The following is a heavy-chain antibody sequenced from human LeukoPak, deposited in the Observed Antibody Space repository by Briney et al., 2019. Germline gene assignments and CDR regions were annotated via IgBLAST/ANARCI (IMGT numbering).Heavy chain of an antibody. CDR3: ARHLSSISSCPNY. CDR2: IYPGYSDI. D-gene: IGHD2-2*01. CDR1: GYSFASYW. J-gene: IGHJ4*02. V-gene: IGHV5-51*01. Sequence: PGESLKISFKGSGYSFASYWIAWVRQMPGKGLEWMGGIYPGYSDITYSPSFQGQVTISADKSVSTDYLHWSSLKASDTAIYYCARHLSSISSCPNYWGQGTLVTVSS.